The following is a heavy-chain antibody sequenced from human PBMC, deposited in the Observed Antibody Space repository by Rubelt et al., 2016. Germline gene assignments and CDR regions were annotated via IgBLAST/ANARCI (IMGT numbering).Heavy chain of an antibody. CDR3: VRDRVAVRAGIDS. CDR2: IRYEGGNK. CDR1: GFNFSNNG. D-gene: IGHD6-6*01. V-gene: IGHV3-33*01. Sequence: GRSLRLSCAASGFNFSNNGMNWVRQAPGKGLEWVEIIRYEGGNKYYENSVKGRLTIDRDNSKNTPYLQKNNRRVEDTGVYYCVRDRVAVRAGIDSWGQGTLVNVSS. J-gene: IGHJ5*01.